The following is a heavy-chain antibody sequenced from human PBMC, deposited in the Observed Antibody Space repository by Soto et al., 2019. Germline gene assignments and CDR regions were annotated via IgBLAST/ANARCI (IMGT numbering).Heavy chain of an antibody. D-gene: IGHD6-19*01. Sequence: GESLKISCKGSGYTFTNFYLHWVRQAPGQRPEWMGWINNGGGTIYAQKFQGRLTMTRDTSITTAYMELSRLSSDDTAFYYCATSSDWSPLLDYWGQGTLVTVSS. CDR2: INNGGGT. J-gene: IGHJ4*02. V-gene: IGHV1-2*02. CDR3: ATSSDWSPLLDY. CDR1: GYTFTNFY.